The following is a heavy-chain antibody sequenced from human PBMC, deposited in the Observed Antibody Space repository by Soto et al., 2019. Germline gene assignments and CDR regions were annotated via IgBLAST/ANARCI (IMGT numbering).Heavy chain of an antibody. V-gene: IGHV1-69*06. D-gene: IGHD3-9*01. Sequence: QVQLVQSGAEVKKPGSSVKVSRKASGGTFSSNAISWVRQAPGQGLEWMGGIIPIYASPNYAQNFQGRVTVTADKATSTAYLELSRLKFADSAIYYCAVTVTGSRSPLAHWGRGTLVIVSS. J-gene: IGHJ4*02. CDR1: GGTFSSNA. CDR3: AVTVTGSRSPLAH. CDR2: IIPIYASP.